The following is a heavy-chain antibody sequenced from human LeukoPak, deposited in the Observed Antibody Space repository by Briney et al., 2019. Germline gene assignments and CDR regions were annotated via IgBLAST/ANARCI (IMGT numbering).Heavy chain of an antibody. J-gene: IGHJ4*02. V-gene: IGHV3-23*01. CDR2: TSAGGDIT. Sequence: GGSLRLSCAASGFTFSDHAMTWVRQTPGKGLESVSSTSAGGDITHYAESVRGRFTISRDNSKNTLYLQMNSLRAEDTAIYFCAYLDSSGFYHGRLRYWGQGTPVTVSS. CDR1: GFTFSDHA. D-gene: IGHD3-22*01. CDR3: AYLDSSGFYHGRLRY.